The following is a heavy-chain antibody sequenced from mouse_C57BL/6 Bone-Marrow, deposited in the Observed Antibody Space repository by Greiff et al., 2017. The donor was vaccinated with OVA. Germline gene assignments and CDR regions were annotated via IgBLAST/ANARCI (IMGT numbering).Heavy chain of an antibody. V-gene: IGHV1-54*01. D-gene: IGHD1-1*02. CDR1: GYAFTNYL. CDR3: ARGYGRSDY. J-gene: IGHJ2*01. Sequence: QVQLQQSGAELVRPGTSVKVSCKASGYAFTNYLIEWVKQRPGQGLEWIGVINPGSGGTNYNEKFKGKATLTADKSSSTAYMQLSSLTSEDSAVYFCARGYGRSDYWGQGTTLTVSS. CDR2: INPGSGGT.